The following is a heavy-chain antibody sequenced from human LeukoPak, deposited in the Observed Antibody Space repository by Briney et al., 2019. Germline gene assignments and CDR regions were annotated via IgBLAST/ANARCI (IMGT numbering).Heavy chain of an antibody. CDR3: ARDGNYPGGYGMDV. J-gene: IGHJ6*02. V-gene: IGHV4-59*01. CDR2: IYYSGST. CDR1: GGFISSYY. D-gene: IGHD3-16*01. Sequence: SETLSLTCTVSGGFISSYYWSWIRQPPGKGLEWIGYIYYSGSTNYNPSLKSRVTISVDTSKNQFSLKLSSVTAADTAVYYCARDGNYPGGYGMDVWGQGTTVTVSS.